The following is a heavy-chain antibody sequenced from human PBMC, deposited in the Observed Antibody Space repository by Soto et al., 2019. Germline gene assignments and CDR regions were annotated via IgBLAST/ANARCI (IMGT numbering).Heavy chain of an antibody. CDR3: AKDVLSVVVPAGLFDY. CDR2: ISGSGGST. Sequence: PGGSLRLSCAASGFTFSSYAMSWVRQAPGKGLEWVSAISGSGGSTYYADSVKGRFTISRDNSKNTLYLQMNNLRAEDTAVYYCAKDVLSVVVPAGLFDYWGQGTLVTVSS. V-gene: IGHV3-23*01. J-gene: IGHJ4*02. D-gene: IGHD2-2*01. CDR1: GFTFSSYA.